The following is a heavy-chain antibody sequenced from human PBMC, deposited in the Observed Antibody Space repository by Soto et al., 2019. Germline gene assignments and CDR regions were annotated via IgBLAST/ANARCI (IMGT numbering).Heavy chain of an antibody. J-gene: IGHJ6*02. CDR1: GFTFSSYS. CDR2: ISSSSSYI. D-gene: IGHD3-10*01. V-gene: IGHV3-21*01. CDR3: ARHYYGSGSWDYYGMDV. Sequence: EVQLVESGGGPVKPGGSLRLSCAASGFTFSSYSMNWVRQAPGKGLEWVSSISSSSSYIYYADSVKGRFTISRDNAKNSLYLQMNSLRAEDTAVYYCARHYYGSGSWDYYGMDVWGQGTTVTVSS.